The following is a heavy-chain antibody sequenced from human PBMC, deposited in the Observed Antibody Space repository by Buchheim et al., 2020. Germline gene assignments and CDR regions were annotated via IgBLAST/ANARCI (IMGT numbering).Heavy chain of an antibody. J-gene: IGHJ4*02. Sequence: QVQLVESGGGVVQPGRSLRVSCAASGFTFSSYAMHWVRQAPGRGLEWVAVISYDGSQKYCTDSVKGRFTISRDNSTNTLYLQMNSLRAEDTAVYHCARSNNYGYLGGLGKDYWGQGTL. CDR1: GFTFSSYA. V-gene: IGHV3-30-3*01. CDR3: ARSNNYGYLGGLGKDY. D-gene: IGHD5-18*01. CDR2: ISYDGSQK.